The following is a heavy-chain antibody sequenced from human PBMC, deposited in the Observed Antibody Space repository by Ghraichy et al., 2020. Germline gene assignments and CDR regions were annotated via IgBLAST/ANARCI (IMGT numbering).Heavy chain of an antibody. J-gene: IGHJ4*02. CDR1: GGSFSGYY. CDR3: ARGRRSGSYYARVPFDY. CDR2: INHSGST. D-gene: IGHD1-26*01. V-gene: IGHV4-34*01. Sequence: SETLSLTCAVYGGSFSGYYWSWIRQPPGKRLEWIGEINHSGSTNYNPSLKSRVTISVDTSKNQFSLKLSSVTAADTAVYYCARGRRSGSYYARVPFDYWGQGTLVTVSS.